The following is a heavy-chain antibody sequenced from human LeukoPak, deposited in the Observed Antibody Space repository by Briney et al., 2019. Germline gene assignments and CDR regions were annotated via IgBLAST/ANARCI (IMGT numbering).Heavy chain of an antibody. CDR1: GFTFSSYA. D-gene: IGHD6-13*01. J-gene: IGHJ4*02. CDR3: AKEVYSSSWYGIDY. V-gene: IGHV3-23*01. Sequence: PGGSLRLSCAASGFTFSSYAMSWVRQAPGKGLEWVSAISGSGGSTYYADSVKGRFTISRDNSKNTLYLQMNSLRAENTAVYYCAKEVYSSSWYGIDYWGQGTLVTVSS. CDR2: ISGSGGST.